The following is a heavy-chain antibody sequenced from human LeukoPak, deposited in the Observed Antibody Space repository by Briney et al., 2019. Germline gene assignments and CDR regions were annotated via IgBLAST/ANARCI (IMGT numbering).Heavy chain of an antibody. Sequence: PSQTLSLTCTVSGGAISNGAYHWSWIRQPAGKGLEWIGRIYTTGDTNYNPSLKSRVTISIDTSKNQFSLNLTSVTAADTAVYYCARDSCSSNSCSFDFWGQGTLVTVSS. D-gene: IGHD2-2*01. V-gene: IGHV4-61*02. CDR3: ARDSCSSNSCSFDF. J-gene: IGHJ4*02. CDR1: GGAISNGAYH. CDR2: IYTTGDT.